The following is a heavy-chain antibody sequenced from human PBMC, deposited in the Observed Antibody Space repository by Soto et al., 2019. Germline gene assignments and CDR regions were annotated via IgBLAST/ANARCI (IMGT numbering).Heavy chain of an antibody. V-gene: IGHV3-48*02. Sequence: QPGGSLRLSCAASGFTFSSYSMNWVRQAPGKGLEWVSYISSSSSTIYYADSVKGRFTISRDNAKNSLYLQMNSLRDEDTAVYYCARDHRSGYSGYDSNWYFDLWGRGTLVTVSS. D-gene: IGHD5-12*01. CDR3: ARDHRSGYSGYDSNWYFDL. J-gene: IGHJ2*01. CDR2: ISSSSSTI. CDR1: GFTFSSYS.